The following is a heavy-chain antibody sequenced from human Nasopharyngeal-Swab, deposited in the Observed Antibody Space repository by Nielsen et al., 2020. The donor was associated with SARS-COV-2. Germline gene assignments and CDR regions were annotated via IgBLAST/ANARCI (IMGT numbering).Heavy chain of an antibody. CDR1: GFTFSSYA. J-gene: IGHJ5*02. CDR2: ISGSGGST. CDR3: AKGGSSVIAWFDP. Sequence: GESLKISCAASGFTFSSYAMSWVRQAPGKGPEWVSAISGSGGSTYYADSVKGRFTISRDNSKNTLYLQMNSLRAEDTAVYYCAKGGSSVIAWFDPWGQGTLVTVSS. V-gene: IGHV3-23*01. D-gene: IGHD6-6*01.